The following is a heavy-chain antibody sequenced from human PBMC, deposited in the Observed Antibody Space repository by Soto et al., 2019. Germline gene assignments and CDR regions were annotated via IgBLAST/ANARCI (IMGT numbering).Heavy chain of an antibody. CDR2: IKRDGSEK. Sequence: EVQLVESGGGLVQPGGSLRLSCAASGFTFSSYWMSWVRQAPGKGLEWVANIKRDGSEKYYVDSVKGRCTISRDNAKNSLYLQMPRLRAEDTAVYYCAAGAYLDDWGQGPLGTVSS. CDR3: AAGAYLDD. V-gene: IGHV3-7*01. J-gene: IGHJ4*02. D-gene: IGHD4-17*01. CDR1: GFTFSSYW.